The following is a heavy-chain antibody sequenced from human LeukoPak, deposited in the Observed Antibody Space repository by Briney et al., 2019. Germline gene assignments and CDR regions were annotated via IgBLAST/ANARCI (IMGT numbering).Heavy chain of an antibody. D-gene: IGHD3-22*01. Sequence: SETLSLTCTVSGGSISSYYWSWIRQPPGKGLEWIGYIYYSGSTNYNPSLKSRVTISLDTSKNQFSLKLSSVTAADTAVYYCARTYYYDSSLRYYFDYWGQGTLVTVSS. CDR1: GGSISSYY. CDR2: IYYSGST. V-gene: IGHV4-59*08. CDR3: ARTYYYDSSLRYYFDY. J-gene: IGHJ4*02.